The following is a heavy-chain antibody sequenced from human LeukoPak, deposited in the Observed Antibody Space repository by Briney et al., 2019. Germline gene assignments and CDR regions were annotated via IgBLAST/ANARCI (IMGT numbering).Heavy chain of an antibody. J-gene: IGHJ4*02. CDR2: MNPNSGNT. CDR3: ARLDRITMVRGVITDDY. V-gene: IGHV1-8*01. Sequence: GASVKVSCKASGYTFTSSDINWVRQATGQGLEWMGWMNPNSGNTGYAQKFQGRVTMTRNTSISTAYMELSSLRSEDTAVYYGARLDRITMVRGVITDDYWGQGTLVTVSS. D-gene: IGHD3-10*01. CDR1: GYTFTSSD.